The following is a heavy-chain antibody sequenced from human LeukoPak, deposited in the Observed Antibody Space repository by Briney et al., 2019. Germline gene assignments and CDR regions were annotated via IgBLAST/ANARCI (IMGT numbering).Heavy chain of an antibody. CDR3: ARRSTVTSSTGSHWFDP. J-gene: IGHJ5*02. CDR2: IYYSGST. Sequence: TSETLSLTCTVSGGSISSYYWSWIRQPPGKGLEWIGYIYYSGSTNYNPSLKSRVTISVDTSKNQFSLKLSSVTAADTAVYYCARRSTVTSSTGSHWFDPWGQGTLVTVSS. V-gene: IGHV4-59*12. CDR1: GGSISSYY. D-gene: IGHD4-17*01.